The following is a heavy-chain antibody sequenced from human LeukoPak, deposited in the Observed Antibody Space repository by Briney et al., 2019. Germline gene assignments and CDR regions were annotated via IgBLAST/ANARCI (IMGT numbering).Heavy chain of an antibody. CDR1: GFSFTNAW. CDR3: LTRLRSTIGVDY. CDR2: IKSKTDGGAI. J-gene: IGHJ4*01. Sequence: GVTLRLFCAASGFSFTNAWMNWVRQAPGKGLEWVGRIKSKTDGGAIHYAAPVRGRFSISRDDSINTVYLQMDSLKADDTAVYYCLTRLRSTIGVDYWGQGTLVTVSS. D-gene: IGHD5/OR15-5a*01. V-gene: IGHV3-15*01.